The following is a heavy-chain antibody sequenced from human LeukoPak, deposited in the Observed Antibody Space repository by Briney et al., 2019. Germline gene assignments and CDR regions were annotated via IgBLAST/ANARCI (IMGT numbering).Heavy chain of an antibody. D-gene: IGHD6-19*01. CDR1: GGSFSGYY. J-gene: IGHJ4*02. CDR2: INHSGST. Sequence: PSETLSLTCAVYGGSFSGYYWSWIRQPPGKGLEWIGEINHSGSTNYNPSLKSRVTISVDTSKNQFSLKLSPVTAADTAVYYCARVGGWYSSGWYDYWGQGTLVTVSS. V-gene: IGHV4-34*01. CDR3: ARVGGWYSSGWYDY.